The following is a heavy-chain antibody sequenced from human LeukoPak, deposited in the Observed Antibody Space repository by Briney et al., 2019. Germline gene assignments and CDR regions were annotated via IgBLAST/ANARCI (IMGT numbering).Heavy chain of an antibody. CDR2: IGTAGDT. CDR3: AREAAHCSNGVCPLDY. Sequence: GGSLRLSCAASGFTFSSYDFHRVRQATGKGLQWVSAIGTAGDTYYLDSVKGRFTISRENAKNSLYLQMNSLRAGDTAVYYCAREAAHCSNGVCPLDYWGQGTLVTVSS. V-gene: IGHV3-13*01. CDR1: GFTFSSYD. J-gene: IGHJ4*02. D-gene: IGHD2-8*01.